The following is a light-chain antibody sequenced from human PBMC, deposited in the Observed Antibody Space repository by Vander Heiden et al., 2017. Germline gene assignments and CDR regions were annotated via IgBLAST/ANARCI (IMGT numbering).Light chain of an antibody. Sequence: TQSPATLSVSPGERATLSCRASQSVGSNLAWYQQKPGQAPRLLIYAASTRATGIPARFSGSGFGTEFTLTISSLQSEDFALYFCQQYNDWPPWTFGQGTKVEIK. CDR2: AAS. V-gene: IGKV3-15*01. CDR3: QQYNDWPPWT. J-gene: IGKJ1*01. CDR1: QSVGSN.